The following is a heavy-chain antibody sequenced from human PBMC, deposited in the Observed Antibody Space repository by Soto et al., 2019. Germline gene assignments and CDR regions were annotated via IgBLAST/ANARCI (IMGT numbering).Heavy chain of an antibody. Sequence: PSETLSLTCTVSGGSISSSSYYWGWIRQPPGKGLEWIGSIYYSGSTYYNPSLKSRVTISVDTSKNQFSLKLSSVTAADTAVYYCARGLLWFGELGLDPWGQGTLITVS. CDR1: GGSISSSSYY. CDR3: ARGLLWFGELGLDP. D-gene: IGHD3-10*01. J-gene: IGHJ5*02. V-gene: IGHV4-39*01. CDR2: IYYSGST.